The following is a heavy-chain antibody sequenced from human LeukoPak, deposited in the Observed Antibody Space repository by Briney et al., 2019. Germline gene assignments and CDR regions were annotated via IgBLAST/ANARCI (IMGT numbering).Heavy chain of an antibody. D-gene: IGHD6-19*01. CDR3: ATVARTRFRHYSSGWYRY. V-gene: IGHV1-2*02. CDR2: INPNSGGT. Sequence: GASVKVSCKASGYTFTGYYMHWVRQAPGQGLEWMGWINPNSGGTNYAQKFQGRVTMTEDTSTDTAYMELSSLRSEDTAVYYCATVARTRFRHYSSGWYRYWGQGTLVTVSS. J-gene: IGHJ4*02. CDR1: GYTFTGYY.